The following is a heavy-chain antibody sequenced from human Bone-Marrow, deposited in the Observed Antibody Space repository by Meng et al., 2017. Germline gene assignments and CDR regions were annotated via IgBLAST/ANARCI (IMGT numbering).Heavy chain of an antibody. CDR3: ARRWCTSTGCPYGNWIGP. Sequence: QVQLQESGPGLVKPSETLSLTCTVSGGSMSDYYWNWIRQPPGKRLEWIGSVYYSGSTTYNPSLESRVTISVDTSKNQFSLKLSSVTAADTAVYYCARRWCTSTGCPYGNWIGPWGQGTLVTVSS. V-gene: IGHV4-59*08. J-gene: IGHJ5*02. D-gene: IGHD2-8*01. CDR1: GGSMSDYY. CDR2: VYYSGST.